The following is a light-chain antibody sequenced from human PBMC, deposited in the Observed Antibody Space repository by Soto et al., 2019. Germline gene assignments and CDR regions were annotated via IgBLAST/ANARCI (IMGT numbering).Light chain of an antibody. Sequence: EVVVTQSADTVSSIPGDRVTLSCRASQYINTRLAWYQHRPGQAPRLLIYQTSIRAAGIPARFSASGTGTDFTLTISDVQPEDFAVYYCHQRQSWPRTFGQGTKVDIK. CDR3: HQRQSWPRT. V-gene: IGKV3-11*01. CDR1: QYINTR. CDR2: QTS. J-gene: IGKJ1*01.